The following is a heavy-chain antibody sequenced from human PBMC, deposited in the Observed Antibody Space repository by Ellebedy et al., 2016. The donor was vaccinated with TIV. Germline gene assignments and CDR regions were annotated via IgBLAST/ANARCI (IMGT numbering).Heavy chain of an antibody. CDR2: MNPINGNT. CDR1: GYTFTSYY. J-gene: IGHJ5*02. CDR3: SRGGIKGENNWSDP. V-gene: IGHV1-8*01. Sequence: AASVKVSCKASGYTFTSYYIHWVRQPTGQGLEWMGWMNPINGNTDFEQKFQGRLTMTRDTSINPAYMELTSLRSEDTAVYYCSRGGIKGENNWSDPWGQGTLLTVSS. D-gene: IGHD3-10*01.